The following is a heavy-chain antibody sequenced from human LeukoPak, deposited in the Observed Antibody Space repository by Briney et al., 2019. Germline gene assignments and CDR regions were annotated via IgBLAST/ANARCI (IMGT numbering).Heavy chain of an antibody. D-gene: IGHD3-9*01. CDR2: ISGSGGTT. CDR3: AKQGRDWLRDYYYYMDV. J-gene: IGHJ6*03. V-gene: IGHV3-23*01. Sequence: GGTLRLSCAASGFTFSDYYMSWVRQAPGKGLEWVSAISGSGGTTYHADSVKGRFTISRDNSKNTLYLQMNSLRAEDTAVYYCAKQGRDWLRDYYYYMDVWGKGTTVTISS. CDR1: GFTFSDYY.